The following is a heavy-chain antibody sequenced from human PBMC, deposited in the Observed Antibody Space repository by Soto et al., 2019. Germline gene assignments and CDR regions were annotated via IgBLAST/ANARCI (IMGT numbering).Heavy chain of an antibody. CDR3: ARGSGNPFDY. CDR1: GGSMNTYY. CDR2: IYSSGST. D-gene: IGHD2-15*01. V-gene: IGHV4-59*01. Sequence: SETLSLTCSVSGGSMNTYYWSWIRQPPGKGLEWIGYIYSSGSTNYKLSLKSRVVFSVDTSKNQFSLKLSSVTAADTAVYYCARGSGNPFDYWGQGTLVTVSS. J-gene: IGHJ4*02.